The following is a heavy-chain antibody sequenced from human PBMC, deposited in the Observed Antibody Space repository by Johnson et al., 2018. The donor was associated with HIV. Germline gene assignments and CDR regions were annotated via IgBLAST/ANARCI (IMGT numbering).Heavy chain of an antibody. V-gene: IGHV3-7*05. CDR2: IKQDGSEK. CDR1: GFTFSSYA. D-gene: IGHD1-14*01. J-gene: IGHJ3*02. Sequence: VLLVESGGGVVQPGRSLRLSCAASGFTFSSYAMHWVRQAPGKGLEWVANIKQDGSEKYYVDSVKGRFTISRDNAKKSLYLQMNSLNTEDTALYYCARGPRNPGLDSFEIWGRGTMVAVSS. CDR3: ARGPRNPGLDSFEI.